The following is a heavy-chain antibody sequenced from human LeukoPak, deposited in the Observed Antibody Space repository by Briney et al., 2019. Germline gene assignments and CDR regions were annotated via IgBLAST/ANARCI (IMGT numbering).Heavy chain of an antibody. Sequence: GGSLRLSCAASGFTFSSYAMSWVRQAPGKVLEWVSSISSSSSYIYYANSVKGRFTISRDNAKNSLYLQMNSLRAEDTAVYYCASGPMTTVVTAPADYWGQGTLVTVSS. CDR2: ISSSSSYI. CDR3: ASGPMTTVVTAPADY. J-gene: IGHJ4*02. D-gene: IGHD4-23*01. V-gene: IGHV3-21*01. CDR1: GFTFSSYA.